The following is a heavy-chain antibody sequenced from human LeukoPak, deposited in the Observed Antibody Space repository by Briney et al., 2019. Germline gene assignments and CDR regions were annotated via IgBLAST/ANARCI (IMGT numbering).Heavy chain of an antibody. J-gene: IGHJ5*02. V-gene: IGHV1-8*01. Sequence: ASVKVSCKASGYTFTSYDINWVRQATGQGLEWMGWMNPNSGNTGYAQKFQGRVTMTRNTSISTAYMELSSLRSEDTAVYYCARGSIAGGYCSSTSCSYPTWGQGTLVTVSS. CDR2: MNPNSGNT. CDR3: ARGSIAGGYCSSTSCSYPT. CDR1: GYTFTSYD. D-gene: IGHD2-2*01.